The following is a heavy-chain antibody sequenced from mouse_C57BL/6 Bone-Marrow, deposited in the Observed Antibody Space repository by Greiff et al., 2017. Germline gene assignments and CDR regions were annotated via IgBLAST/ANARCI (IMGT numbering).Heavy chain of an antibody. CDR2: IDPNSGGT. CDR1: GYTFTSYW. D-gene: IGHD3-1*01. V-gene: IGHV1-72*01. CDR3: ARETRGFLVRFAY. J-gene: IGHJ3*01. Sequence: QVQLQQPGAELVKPGASVKLSCKASGYTFTSYWMHWVKQRPGRGLEWIGRIDPNSGGTKYNEKFKSKATLTVDKPSSTAYMQLISLTSEDSVVYYLARETRGFLVRFAYWGQGTLVTVSA.